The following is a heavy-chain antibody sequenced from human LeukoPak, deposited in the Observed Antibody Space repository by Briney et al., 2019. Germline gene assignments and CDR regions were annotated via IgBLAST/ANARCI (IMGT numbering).Heavy chain of an antibody. V-gene: IGHV4-38-2*02. J-gene: IGHJ3*02. CDR1: GYSISSGYY. Sequence: SETLSLTCTVSGYSISSGYYWGWIRQPPGKVLEWIGSIYHSGSTYYNPSLKSRVTISVDTSKNQFSLKLSSVTAADTAVYYCACVLGNDAFDIWGQGTMVTVSS. D-gene: IGHD7-27*01. CDR2: IYHSGST. CDR3: ACVLGNDAFDI.